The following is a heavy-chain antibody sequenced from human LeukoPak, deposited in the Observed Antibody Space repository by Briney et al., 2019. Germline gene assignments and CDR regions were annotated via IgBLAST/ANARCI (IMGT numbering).Heavy chain of an antibody. J-gene: IGHJ4*02. CDR2: ISYDGSNK. Sequence: GGSLRLSCAASGFTFSSYAMHWVRQAPGKGLEWVAVISYDGSNKYYADSVKGRFTISRDNSKNTLYLQMNSLRAEDTAVYYCARDRVGATDYFDYWGQGTLVTVPS. D-gene: IGHD1-26*01. CDR1: GFTFSSYA. CDR3: ARDRVGATDYFDY. V-gene: IGHV3-30-3*01.